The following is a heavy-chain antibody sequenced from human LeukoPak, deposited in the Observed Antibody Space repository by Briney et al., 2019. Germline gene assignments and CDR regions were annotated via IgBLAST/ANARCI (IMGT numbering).Heavy chain of an antibody. J-gene: IGHJ4*02. CDR2: IYHSGST. V-gene: IGHV4-38-2*02. D-gene: IGHD6-19*01. Sequence: PSETLSLTCTVSGYSLSSGYYWAWIRQPPGKGREWIGYIYHSGSTNYNPSLKSRVTISVDTSKNQFSLKLSSVTAADTAVYYCARLETSSGSLSYFDYWGQGTLVTVSS. CDR3: ARLETSSGSLSYFDY. CDR1: GYSLSSGYY.